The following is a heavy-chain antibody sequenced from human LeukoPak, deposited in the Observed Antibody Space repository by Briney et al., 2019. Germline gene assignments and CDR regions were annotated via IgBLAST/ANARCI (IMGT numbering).Heavy chain of an antibody. V-gene: IGHV4-30-2*01. CDR2: IYHSGST. Sequence: PSETLSLTCAVSGGSISSGGYSWSWIRQPPGKGLEWIGYIYHSGSTNYNPSLKSRVTISVDKSKNQFSLKLSSVTAADTAVYYCARADYYDFWSGYYFTGWGQGTLVTVSS. D-gene: IGHD3-3*01. CDR1: GGSISSGGYS. CDR3: ARADYYDFWSGYYFTG. J-gene: IGHJ4*02.